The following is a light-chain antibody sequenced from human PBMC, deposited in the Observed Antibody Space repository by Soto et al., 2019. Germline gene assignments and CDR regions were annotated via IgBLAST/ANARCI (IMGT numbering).Light chain of an antibody. V-gene: IGKV4-1*01. CDR1: QSVLYSSNNKNC. Sequence: DIVMTESPDSLAVCLVERATINCKSSQSVLYSSNNKNCLAWYQQRPGQPPNLLIYWASTRESGVPDRFSGSGSGTDFTLTISSLQAEDVAVYYCQQWYTTPFAFGPGTKVDIK. CDR2: WAS. CDR3: QQWYTTPFA. J-gene: IGKJ3*01.